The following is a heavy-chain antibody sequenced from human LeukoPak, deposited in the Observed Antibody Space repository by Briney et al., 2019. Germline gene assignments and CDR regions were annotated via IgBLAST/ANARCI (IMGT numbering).Heavy chain of an antibody. D-gene: IGHD2-2*02. J-gene: IGHJ6*03. CDR1: GGTFSSYA. Sequence: SVEVSCKASGGTFSSYAISWVRQAPGQGLEWMGGIIPIFGTANYAQKFQGRVTITADESTSTAYMELSSLRSEDTAVYYCARAPHTIVVVPAAILEYYYYMDVWGKGTTVTVSS. CDR3: ARAPHTIVVVPAAILEYYYYMDV. V-gene: IGHV1-69*13. CDR2: IIPIFGTA.